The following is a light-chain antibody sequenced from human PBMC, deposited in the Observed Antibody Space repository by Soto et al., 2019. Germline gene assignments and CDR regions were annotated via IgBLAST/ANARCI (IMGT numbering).Light chain of an antibody. V-gene: IGKV3-20*01. CDR1: QSVSSSY. CDR3: QQYGSSPRT. Sequence: EIVLTQSPGTLSLSPGERATLSCRASQSVSSSYLAWYQQKPGQAPRLLIYGASSRPTGIPDRFSGSGSGTDFTLTIRRLEPEDFAVYYCQQYGSSPRTFGQGTKVEIK. J-gene: IGKJ1*01. CDR2: GAS.